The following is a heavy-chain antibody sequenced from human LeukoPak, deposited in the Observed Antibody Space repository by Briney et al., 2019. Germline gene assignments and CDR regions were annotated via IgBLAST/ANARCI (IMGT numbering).Heavy chain of an antibody. J-gene: IGHJ5*02. CDR2: ISYSGST. CDR1: GGSISSYY. D-gene: IGHD3-22*01. Sequence: PSQTLSLTCTVSGGSISSYYWSWIRQPPGKGLEWIACISYSGSTKYNPSLKSRVTISVDTSKNQLSLKLSSVTAADTAVYYCAREPGFDSSGYLNWFDPWGQGTLVTVSS. V-gene: IGHV4-59*01. CDR3: AREPGFDSSGYLNWFDP.